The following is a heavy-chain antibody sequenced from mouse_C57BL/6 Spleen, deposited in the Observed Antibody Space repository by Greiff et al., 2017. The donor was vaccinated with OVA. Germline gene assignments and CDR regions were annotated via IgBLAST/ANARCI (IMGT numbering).Heavy chain of an antibody. J-gene: IGHJ2*01. D-gene: IGHD2-4*01. CDR1: GFTFSNYA. V-gene: IGHV5-4*01. Sequence: EVQGVESGGGLVKPGGSLKLSCAASGFTFSNYAMSWVRQTPEKRLEWVATISDGGSYTYYPDNVKGRFTISRDNAKNNLYLQMSHLKSEDTAMYYCAREDDYDFDYWGQGTTLTVAS. CDR2: ISDGGSYT. CDR3: AREDDYDFDY.